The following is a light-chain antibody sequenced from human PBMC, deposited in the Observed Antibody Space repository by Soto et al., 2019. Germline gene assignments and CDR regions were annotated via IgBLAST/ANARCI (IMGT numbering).Light chain of an antibody. CDR2: DAS. V-gene: IGKV3-11*01. CDR3: QQRTDRPPWT. CDR1: QSVGLA. J-gene: IGKJ1*01. Sequence: EVVLTQSPATLYVSRVERSTLSCRATQSVGLAIAWYQHKPGQAPRLLIFDASQRATGIPARFRGSGSGTDFTLSISSLEPEDFAVYYCQQRTDRPPWTFGQGTKVDIK.